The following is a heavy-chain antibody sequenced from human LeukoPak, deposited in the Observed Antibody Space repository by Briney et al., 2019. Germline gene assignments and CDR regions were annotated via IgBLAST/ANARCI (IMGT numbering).Heavy chain of an antibody. CDR1: GYTFTSYY. D-gene: IGHD3-10*01. CDR2: INPSGGST. V-gene: IGHV1-46*01. CDR3: ASDFYGSGKYYYYMDV. J-gene: IGHJ6*03. Sequence: ASVKVSCKASGYTFTSYYMHWVRQAPGQGLEWMGIINPSGGSTSYAQKFQGRVTMTRDMSTGTVYMELSSLRSEDTAVYYCASDFYGSGKYYYYMDVWGKGTTVTVSS.